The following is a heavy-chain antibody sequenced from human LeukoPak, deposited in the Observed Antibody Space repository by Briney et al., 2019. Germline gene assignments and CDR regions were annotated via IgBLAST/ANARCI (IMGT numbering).Heavy chain of an antibody. CDR3: ARDGYSSGWCDVDGDAFDI. Sequence: ASVKVSCKASGYTFTGYYMHWVRQAPGQGLEWMGWINPNSGGTNYAQKFQGRVTMTRDTSISTAYMELSRLRSDDTAVYYCARDGYSSGWCDVDGDAFDIWGQGTMVTVSS. CDR2: INPNSGGT. J-gene: IGHJ3*02. CDR1: GYTFTGYY. V-gene: IGHV1-2*02. D-gene: IGHD6-19*01.